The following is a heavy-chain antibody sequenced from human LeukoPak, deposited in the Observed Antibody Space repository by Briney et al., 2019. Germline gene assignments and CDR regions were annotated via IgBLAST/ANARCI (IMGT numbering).Heavy chain of an antibody. CDR3: APHCSSASCPDY. CDR1: GFTFSSYG. Sequence: PGGSLRLSCAASGFTFSSYGMHWVRQAPGKGLEWVAVISYDGSNKYYADSVKGRFTISRDNARNSLYLQMNSLRTGDTSVYYCAPHCSSASCPDYWGQGTLVTVSS. J-gene: IGHJ4*02. CDR2: ISYDGSNK. V-gene: IGHV3-30*03. D-gene: IGHD2-2*01.